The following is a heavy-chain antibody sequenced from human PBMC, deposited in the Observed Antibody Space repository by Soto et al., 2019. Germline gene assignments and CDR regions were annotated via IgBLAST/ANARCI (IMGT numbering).Heavy chain of an antibody. CDR1: GFSFSSSA. CDR3: AKATLRVVHPLVFDH. J-gene: IGHJ4*02. Sequence: PGGSLRLSCEASGFSFSSSAMNWVRQAPGKGLEWISVISGSGGATYFADSVKGRFTISRDNSKNTLYLQMNSLRAEDTAVYYCAKATLRVVHPLVFDHWAQGSLVTVSS. CDR2: ISGSGGAT. V-gene: IGHV3-23*01. D-gene: IGHD3-3*01.